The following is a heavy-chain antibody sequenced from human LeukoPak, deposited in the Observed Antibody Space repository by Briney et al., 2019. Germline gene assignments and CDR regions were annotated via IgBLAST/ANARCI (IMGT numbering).Heavy chain of an antibody. D-gene: IGHD3-10*01. Sequence: ASVKVSCKASGYTFTGYYMHWVRQAPGQGVEWMGRINPNGGGTNYAQKFQGRVTMTRDTSIGTAYMELSSLRSDDTAVYYCARDGANKVRGVHYYYMDVWGKGTTVTVSS. J-gene: IGHJ6*03. V-gene: IGHV1-2*06. CDR1: GYTFTGYY. CDR3: ARDGANKVRGVHYYYMDV. CDR2: INPNGGGT.